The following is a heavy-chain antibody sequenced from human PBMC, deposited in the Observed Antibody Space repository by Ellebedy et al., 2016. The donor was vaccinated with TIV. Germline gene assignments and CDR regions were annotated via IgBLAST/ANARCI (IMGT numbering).Heavy chain of an antibody. J-gene: IGHJ4*02. CDR1: GYSISRGYY. CDR3: ARDEYNISWFKY. Sequence: MPSETLSLTCTVSGYSISRGYYWGWIRQPPGKGLEWIGNIYHSGNTYYNPSLKSRVTISVDTSKNQFSLKLSSVTAADAAVYYCARDEYNISWFKYWGQGTLVTVSS. D-gene: IGHD6-13*01. V-gene: IGHV4-38-2*02. CDR2: IYHSGNT.